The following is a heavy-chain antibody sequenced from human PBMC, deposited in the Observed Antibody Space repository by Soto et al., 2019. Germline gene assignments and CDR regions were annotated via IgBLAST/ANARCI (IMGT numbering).Heavy chain of an antibody. CDR1: GYTFTSYG. Sequence: ASVKVSCKASGYTFTSYGISWVRQAPGQGLEWMGWISAYNGNTNYAQKLQGRVTMTTDTSISTAYLQWSSLKASDTAMYYCAGGGVRGVITRTRDYYGMDVWGQGTTVTVSS. D-gene: IGHD3-10*01. V-gene: IGHV1-18*01. CDR3: AGGGVRGVITRTRDYYGMDV. J-gene: IGHJ6*02. CDR2: ISAYNGNT.